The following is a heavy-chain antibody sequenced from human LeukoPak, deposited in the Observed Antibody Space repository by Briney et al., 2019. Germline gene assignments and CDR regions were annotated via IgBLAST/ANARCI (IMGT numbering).Heavy chain of an antibody. CDR2: INHSGST. J-gene: IGHJ3*02. V-gene: IGHV4-34*01. CDR3: ARTYYYDSSGYHPWAFDI. Sequence: PSETLSLTCAVYGGSFSGYYWSWIRQPPGKGLEWIGEINHSGSTNYNPSLKSRVTISVDTSKNQFSLKLSSVTAADTAVYYCARTYYYDSSGYHPWAFDIWGQGTMVTVSS. CDR1: GGSFSGYY. D-gene: IGHD3-22*01.